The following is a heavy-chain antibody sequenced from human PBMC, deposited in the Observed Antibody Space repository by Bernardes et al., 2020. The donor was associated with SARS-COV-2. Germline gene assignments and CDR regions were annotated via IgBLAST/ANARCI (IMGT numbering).Heavy chain of an antibody. Sequence: SETLSLTCGVYGGSFEGFFWNWIRQAPGKGLEWIAEINHSGRAKYNPSLKNRATISIDAAKSHFSLKVTSVTAADTAVYYCARGYHFDTTGSPAYWGQGTLVTVSS. V-gene: IGHV4-34*01. CDR2: INHSGRA. J-gene: IGHJ4*02. CDR3: ARGYHFDTTGSPAY. D-gene: IGHD3-9*01. CDR1: GGSFEGFF.